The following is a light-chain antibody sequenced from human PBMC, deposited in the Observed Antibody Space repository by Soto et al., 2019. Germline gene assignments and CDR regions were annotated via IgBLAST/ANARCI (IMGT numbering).Light chain of an antibody. CDR3: LSYTRSTTLL. Sequence: QSALTQPASVSGSPGQSITISCTGTSSDIGGYKYVSWYQHHPGRAPKFIIYEVNNRPSGVSNRFSGSKSGNTASLTIAGLQTEDEADYYCLSYTRSTTLLFGGGTKLTVL. CDR1: SSDIGGYKY. V-gene: IGLV2-14*01. J-gene: IGLJ2*01. CDR2: EVN.